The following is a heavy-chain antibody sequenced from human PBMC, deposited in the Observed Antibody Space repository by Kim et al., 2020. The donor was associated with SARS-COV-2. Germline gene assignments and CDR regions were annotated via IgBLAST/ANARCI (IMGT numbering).Heavy chain of an antibody. V-gene: IGHV4-31*03. CDR3: ASSNPITHLAMPFDI. Sequence: SETLSLTCTVSGGSISSGGYYWSWIRQHPGKGLEWIGYIYYSGSTYYNPSLKSRVTISVDTSKNQFSLKMSSVTAADTAVYYCASSNPITHLAMPFDILGQGKMVTVSS. J-gene: IGHJ3*02. CDR1: GGSISSGGYY. CDR2: IYYSGST. D-gene: IGHD3-10*01.